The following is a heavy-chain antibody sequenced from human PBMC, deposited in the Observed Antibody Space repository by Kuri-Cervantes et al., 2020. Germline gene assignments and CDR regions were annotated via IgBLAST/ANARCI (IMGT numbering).Heavy chain of an antibody. V-gene: IGHV4-39*01. CDR2: IYYSGNT. CDR1: GGSISSSSYY. D-gene: IGHD5-12*01. CDR3: ARYIVATIYFDY. J-gene: IGHJ4*02. Sequence: GSLRLSCTVSGGSISSSSYYWGWIRQPPGKGLEWIGTIYYSGNTYYNASLKSRFTISVNTSKNQFSLKLSSVTTADTSVYYCARYIVATIYFDYWGQGTLVTVSS.